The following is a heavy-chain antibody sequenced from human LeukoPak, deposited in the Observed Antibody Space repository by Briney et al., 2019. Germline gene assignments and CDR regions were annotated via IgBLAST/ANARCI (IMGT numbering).Heavy chain of an antibody. D-gene: IGHD5-24*01. Sequence: PGGSLRLSCAASGFTFSSDGMHWVRQAPGKGLEWVAFIRHDGSKKYYADSVKGRFTTSRDNSKNTLDLQMNSLRPEDTAVYNCAKSGDGYRFDYWGQGTLVTVSS. J-gene: IGHJ4*02. CDR3: AKSGDGYRFDY. V-gene: IGHV3-30*02. CDR1: GFTFSSDG. CDR2: IRHDGSKK.